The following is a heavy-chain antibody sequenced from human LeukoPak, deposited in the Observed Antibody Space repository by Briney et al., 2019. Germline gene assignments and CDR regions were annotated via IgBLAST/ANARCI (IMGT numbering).Heavy chain of an antibody. D-gene: IGHD3-22*01. CDR2: INTDATIT. V-gene: IGHV3-74*01. CDR1: GFTFSRFS. J-gene: IGHJ4*02. CDR3: ARDFSGYDDY. Sequence: GGSLRLSCAASGFTFSRFSMNWVRQAPGKGLVWVSRINTDATITTYADSVRGRFTISRDNAKNILYLQMNSLRAEDTAVYYCARDFSGYDDYWGQGTLVTVSS.